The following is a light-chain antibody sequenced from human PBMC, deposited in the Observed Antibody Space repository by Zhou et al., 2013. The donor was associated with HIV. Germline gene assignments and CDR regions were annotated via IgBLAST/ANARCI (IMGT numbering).Light chain of an antibody. Sequence: EVVLTQSPGTLSLSPGDRATLSCRASQSVSNNYLAWFQQKPGQPPRLLIYGVSNRATGIPDRFSGSGSGTDFSLTISRLEPSDFAVFYCQQYGSAPFTFGPGTRVEIK. V-gene: IGKV3-20*01. J-gene: IGKJ3*01. CDR1: QSVSNNY. CDR3: QQYGSAPFT. CDR2: GVS.